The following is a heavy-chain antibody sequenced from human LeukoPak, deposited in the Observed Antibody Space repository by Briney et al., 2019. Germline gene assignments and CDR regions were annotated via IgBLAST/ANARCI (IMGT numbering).Heavy chain of an antibody. CDR1: GFTFSSYW. Sequence: HPGGSLRLSCAASGFTFSSYWMSWVRQAPGKGLEWVANIKQDGSEKYYVDSVKGRLTIPRDNAKNSLYLQMNSLRAEDTAVYYCARVGDYQKDYFDYWGQGTLVTVSS. V-gene: IGHV3-7*01. CDR2: IKQDGSEK. D-gene: IGHD4-17*01. J-gene: IGHJ4*02. CDR3: ARVGDYQKDYFDY.